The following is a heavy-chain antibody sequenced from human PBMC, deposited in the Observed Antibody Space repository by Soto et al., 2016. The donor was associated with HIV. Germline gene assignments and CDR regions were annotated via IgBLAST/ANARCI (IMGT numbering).Heavy chain of an antibody. CDR2: ISRSSSFS. J-gene: IGHJ3*02. Sequence: VQLVESGGGLVKPGGSLRLSCAASQFTFKDYYMTWIRQAPGKGWEWVSYISRSSSFSKYADSVKGRFTISRDDDTKSTVSTNEQPKTRGHGRYYCASLKDVGAFDIVGPRGQWSPSL. CDR1: QFTFKDYY. V-gene: IGHV3-11*05. CDR3: ASLKDVGAFDI.